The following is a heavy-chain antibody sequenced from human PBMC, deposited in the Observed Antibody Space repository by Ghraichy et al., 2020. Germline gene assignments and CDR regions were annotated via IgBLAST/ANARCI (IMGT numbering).Heavy chain of an antibody. Sequence: SETLSLTCTVSGYSISSGYYWGWIRQPPGKGLEWIGSIYHSGSTYYNPSLKSRVTISVDTSKNQFSLKLSSVTAADTAVYYCASSPRGVTTTIDYWGQGTLVTVSS. D-gene: IGHD4-17*01. CDR1: GYSISSGYY. V-gene: IGHV4-38-2*02. CDR2: IYHSGST. CDR3: ASSPRGVTTTIDY. J-gene: IGHJ4*02.